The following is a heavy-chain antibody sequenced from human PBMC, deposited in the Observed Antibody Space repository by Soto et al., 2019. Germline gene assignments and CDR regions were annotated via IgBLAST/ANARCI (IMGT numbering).Heavy chain of an antibody. CDR2: IYYSGST. V-gene: IGHV4-39*01. Sequence: SETLSLTCTVSGGSISSSSYYWGWIRQPPGKGLEWIGSIYYSGSTYYNPSLKSRVTISVDTSKNQFSLKLSSVTAADTAVYHCARHVRVVAAIGFDYWGQGTLVTVSS. CDR3: ARHVRVVAAIGFDY. D-gene: IGHD2-15*01. J-gene: IGHJ4*02. CDR1: GGSISSSSYY.